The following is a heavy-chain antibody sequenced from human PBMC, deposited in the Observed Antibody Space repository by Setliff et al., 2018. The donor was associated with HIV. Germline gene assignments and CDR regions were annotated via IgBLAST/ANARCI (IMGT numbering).Heavy chain of an antibody. CDR3: ARDGVVPQYYGMDV. CDR2: IYHSGST. CDR1: GYSISSGFY. D-gene: IGHD2-2*01. Sequence: SETLSLTCAVSGYSISSGFYWGWIRQPPGKGLEGIGSIYHSGSTYYSPSLKSRVSFSVDTSKNQLSLKLRSVTAADSAMYYCARDGVVPQYYGMDVWGQGTVFTVSS. J-gene: IGHJ6*02. V-gene: IGHV4-38-2*02.